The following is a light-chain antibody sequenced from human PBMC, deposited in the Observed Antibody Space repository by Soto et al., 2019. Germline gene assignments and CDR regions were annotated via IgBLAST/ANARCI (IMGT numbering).Light chain of an antibody. CDR3: QHYNSYSEA. Sequence: DIQMTQSPSTLSASVGDRVTITCRASQSISVWLAWYQQKAGKAPNLLIYKASRLEGGVPSRFSGSGSGTEFTLTISSLQPDDFATYYCQHYNSYSEAFGQGTKVDIK. V-gene: IGKV1-5*03. CDR1: QSISVW. J-gene: IGKJ1*01. CDR2: KAS.